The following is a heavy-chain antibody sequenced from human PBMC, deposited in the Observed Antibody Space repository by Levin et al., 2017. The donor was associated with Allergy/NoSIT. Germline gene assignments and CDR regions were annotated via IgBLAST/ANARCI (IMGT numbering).Heavy chain of an antibody. D-gene: IGHD5-18*01. V-gene: IGHV5-10-1*01. CDR1: GYSFTSYW. J-gene: IGHJ3*02. CDR2: IDPSDSYT. CDR3: ARHLDTAMVSDAFDI. Sequence: KVSCKGSGYSFTSYWISWVRQMPGKGLEWMGRIDPSDSYTNYSPSFQGHVTISADKSISTAYLQWSSLKASDTAMYYCARHLDTAMVSDAFDIWGQGTMVTVSS.